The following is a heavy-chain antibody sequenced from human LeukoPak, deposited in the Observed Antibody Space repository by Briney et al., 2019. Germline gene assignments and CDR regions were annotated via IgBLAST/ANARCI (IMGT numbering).Heavy chain of an antibody. V-gene: IGHV1-8*01. CDR1: GYTFTSYD. CDR2: MSPNSGDT. J-gene: IGHJ4*02. D-gene: IGHD7-27*01. Sequence: ASVKVSCKAAGYTFTSYDFNWVRQATGQRPEWMGWMSPNSGDTGYAQKFQDRVTMTRNTSISTAYMELSSLRSDDTAVYYCARGPPNWGYDYWGPGTLVTVSS. CDR3: ARGPPNWGYDY.